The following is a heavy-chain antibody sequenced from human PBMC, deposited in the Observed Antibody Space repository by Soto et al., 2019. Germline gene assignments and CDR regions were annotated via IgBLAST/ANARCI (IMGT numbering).Heavy chain of an antibody. CDR2: INHSGST. D-gene: IGHD6-19*01. Sequence: SETLSLTCAVYGGSFSGYYWSWIGQPPGKGQEWPGEINHSGSTNYNPSLKSRVTISVDTSKNQFSLKLSSVTAADTAVYYCARGVRRVAGIPVAGTRKLDYWGQGTLVTVSS. CDR3: ARGVRRVAGIPVAGTRKLDY. V-gene: IGHV4-34*01. CDR1: GGSFSGYY. J-gene: IGHJ4*02.